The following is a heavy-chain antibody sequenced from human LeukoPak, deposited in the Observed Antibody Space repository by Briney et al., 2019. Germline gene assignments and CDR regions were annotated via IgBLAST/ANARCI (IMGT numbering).Heavy chain of an antibody. CDR3: AKGGSDYDDHGYSFDY. CDR1: GFTFSSYA. D-gene: IGHD1-26*01. V-gene: IGHV3-23*01. CDR2: ISSSGGNT. Sequence: GGSLRLSCAASGFTFSSYAMSWVRQAPGKGLEWGSAISSSGGNTYYADSVKGRFTISRANSKNTLYLQMNSLRAEDTAVYYCAKGGSDYDDHGYSFDYWGQGALVTVSS. J-gene: IGHJ4*02.